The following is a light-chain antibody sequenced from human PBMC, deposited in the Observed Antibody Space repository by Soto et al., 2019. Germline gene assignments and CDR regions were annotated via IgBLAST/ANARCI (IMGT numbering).Light chain of an antibody. V-gene: IGKV3-11*01. CDR1: QCVTGS. J-gene: IGKJ4*01. CDR3: QHRHNWPLT. CDR2: SST. Sequence: IVLTKCPDTLSLSPGERATLSSRASQCVTGSSAWHQQKRGQSPMLLIYSSTNRATGIPARFSGSGSGTDFTLTIRSLGSEDFAVYYCQHRHNWPLTYGGGTKVDIK.